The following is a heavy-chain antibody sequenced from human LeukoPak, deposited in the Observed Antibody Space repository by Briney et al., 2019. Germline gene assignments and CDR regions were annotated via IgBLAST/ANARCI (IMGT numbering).Heavy chain of an antibody. Sequence: SETLSLTCTVSGYSISSGYYWGWIRQPPGKGLEWIGSIYHSGSTYYNPSLKSRVTISVDTSKNQFSLKLSSVTAADTAVYYCARACSSTSCYGWFDPWGQGTLVTVSS. CDR3: ARACSSTSCYGWFDP. V-gene: IGHV4-38-2*02. CDR2: IYHSGST. J-gene: IGHJ5*02. CDR1: GYSISSGYY. D-gene: IGHD2-2*01.